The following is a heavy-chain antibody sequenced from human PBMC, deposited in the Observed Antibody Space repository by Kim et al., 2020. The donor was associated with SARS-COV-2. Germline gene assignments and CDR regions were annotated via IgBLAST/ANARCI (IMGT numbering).Heavy chain of an antibody. CDR2: IYDSGST. CDR1: GGSISGYY. J-gene: IGHJ5*02. D-gene: IGHD4-4*01. V-gene: IGHV4-4*07. CDR3: ARRHSNYNWFDP. Sequence: SETLSLTCTVSGGSISGYYWSWIRQPAGKGLEWIGRIYDSGSTTYIPSLKSRVTMSVDTSKNQFSLKLNSVTAADTALYYCARRHSNYNWFDPWGQGTLVTVSS.